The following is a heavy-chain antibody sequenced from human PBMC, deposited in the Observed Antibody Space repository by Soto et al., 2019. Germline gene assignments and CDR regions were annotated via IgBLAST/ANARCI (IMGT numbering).Heavy chain of an antibody. J-gene: IGHJ4*02. CDR1: GFSFSDHY. CDR2: IRNKANSYTT. Sequence: EVQLVESGGGLVQPGGSLRLSCAASGFSFSDHYMEWVRQAPGKGLEWVGRIRNKANSYTTQYAAAVRCRFTLSRDDSKNSLFLQMNSLKTEDTAIYYCARTIMYSAPHYFDYSGQGTLVTVSS. D-gene: IGHD1-26*01. CDR3: ARTIMYSAPHYFDY. V-gene: IGHV3-72*01.